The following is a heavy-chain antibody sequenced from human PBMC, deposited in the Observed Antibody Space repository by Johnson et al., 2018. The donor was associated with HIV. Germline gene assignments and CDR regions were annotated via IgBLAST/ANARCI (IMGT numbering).Heavy chain of an antibody. Sequence: VQLVESGGGLVKPGASLRLFCVASRFTFSDYYMTWIRPAPGKGLSWVSYISGLGGSIYSAASVQGRFTISRDNARNSLYLQMNSLRVEDTAVYYCARSKDCSGGSCPDAFDIWGQGTMVIVSS. CDR1: RFTFSDYY. CDR2: ISGLGGSI. J-gene: IGHJ3*02. D-gene: IGHD2-15*01. V-gene: IGHV3-11*04. CDR3: ARSKDCSGGSCPDAFDI.